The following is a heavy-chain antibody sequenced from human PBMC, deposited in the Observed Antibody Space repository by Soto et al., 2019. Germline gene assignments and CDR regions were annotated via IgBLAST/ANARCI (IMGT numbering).Heavy chain of an antibody. D-gene: IGHD6-19*01. J-gene: IGHJ6*02. CDR3: AKCRSGWPKNYGMDV. Sequence: PGGSLRLSCATSGFTFSSYAMIWVRQAPGKGLEWVSAISGSGDSTYYADSVKGRFTISRDNSKNTLYLQMNSLRAEDTAVYYCAKCRSGWPKNYGMDVWXQGTTVTVSS. CDR1: GFTFSSYA. V-gene: IGHV3-23*01. CDR2: ISGSGDST.